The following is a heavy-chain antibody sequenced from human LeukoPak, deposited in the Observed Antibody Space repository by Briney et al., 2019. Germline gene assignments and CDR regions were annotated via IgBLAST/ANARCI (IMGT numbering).Heavy chain of an antibody. Sequence: GGSLRLSCAASGFSFSSYTMNWVRLAPGRGLEWVSSIIGTSEMHYADSVKGRFTVSRDNDKDSLFLQLYSLSVEDTAVYYCTRAIIVALGTGPFDIWGQGTVVTVSS. V-gene: IGHV3-21*06. CDR3: TRAIIVALGTGPFDI. CDR2: IIGTSEM. D-gene: IGHD6-13*01. CDR1: GFSFSSYT. J-gene: IGHJ3*02.